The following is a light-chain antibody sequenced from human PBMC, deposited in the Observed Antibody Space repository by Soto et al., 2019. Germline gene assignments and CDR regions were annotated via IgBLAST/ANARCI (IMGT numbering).Light chain of an antibody. CDR2: EDS. CDR1: SSDVGSYNL. CDR3: CSYAGSRDVV. V-gene: IGLV2-23*01. J-gene: IGLJ2*01. Sequence: QSALTQPASVSGSPGQSITISCTGTSSDVGSYNLVSWYQQHPGKAPKLMIYEDSKRPSGVSNRFSGSKSGNTASLTISGLQAEGEADYYCCSYAGSRDVVFGGGTKLTVL.